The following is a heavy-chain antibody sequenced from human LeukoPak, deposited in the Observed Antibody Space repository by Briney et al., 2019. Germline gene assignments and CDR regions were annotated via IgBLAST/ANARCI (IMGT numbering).Heavy chain of an antibody. V-gene: IGHV3-21*01. J-gene: IGHJ4*02. CDR3: ARDRAGNDY. CDR1: GLIFSSYG. Sequence: AGGSLRLSCAVSGLIFSSYGMHWVRQAPGKGLEWVSSISSSSSYIYYADSVKGRFTISRDNAKNSLYLQMNSLRAEDTAVYYCARDRAGNDYWGQGTLVTVSS. CDR2: ISSSSSYI.